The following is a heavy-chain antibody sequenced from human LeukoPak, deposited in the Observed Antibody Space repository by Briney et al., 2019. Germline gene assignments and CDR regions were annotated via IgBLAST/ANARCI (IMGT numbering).Heavy chain of an antibody. CDR3: ARGGDNWNSNFDY. V-gene: IGHV4-34*01. D-gene: IGHD1-7*01. CDR1: GGSFSGYY. Sequence: PSETLSLTCAVYGGSFSGYYWSWIHQPPGKGLEWIGEINHSGSTNYNPSLKSRVTISVDTSKNQFSLKLSSVTAADTAVYYCARGGDNWNSNFDYWGQGTLVTVSS. J-gene: IGHJ4*02. CDR2: INHSGST.